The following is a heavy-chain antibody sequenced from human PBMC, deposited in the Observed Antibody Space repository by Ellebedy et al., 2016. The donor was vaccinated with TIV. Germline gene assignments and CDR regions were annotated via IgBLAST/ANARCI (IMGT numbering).Heavy chain of an antibody. Sequence: SETLSLTCAVSGGSISSNNWRSWVRQPTGKGLGWNGEIYHRGSTNYNSSLKSRVTLSLDKSKSQFYLRLSSVTAADTAVYHCARVRYTSGWYAAFDIWGQGTMVTVSS. CDR1: GGSISSNNW. D-gene: IGHD6-19*01. V-gene: IGHV4-4*02. CDR3: ARVRYTSGWYAAFDI. CDR2: IYHRGST. J-gene: IGHJ3*02.